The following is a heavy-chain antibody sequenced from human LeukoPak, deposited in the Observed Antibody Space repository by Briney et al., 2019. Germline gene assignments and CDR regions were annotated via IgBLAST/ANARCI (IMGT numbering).Heavy chain of an antibody. J-gene: IGHJ4*02. CDR3: ARWYSSGWAFDY. V-gene: IGHV4-39*01. D-gene: IGHD6-19*01. CDR2: ISYSAYI. CDR1: GGSLSSSTYY. Sequence: SEILSLTCTVSGGSLSSSTYYWGWIRQPPGKGLEWIGSISYSAYIYYNPSLKSRVTMSVDTSKNQSSLKLSSVTAADTAVYYCARWYSSGWAFDYWGQGTLVTVS.